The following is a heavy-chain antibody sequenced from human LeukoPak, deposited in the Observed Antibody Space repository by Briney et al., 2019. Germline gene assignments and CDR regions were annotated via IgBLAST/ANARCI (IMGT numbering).Heavy chain of an antibody. CDR3: ARGLRYFDWLYDY. D-gene: IGHD3-9*01. V-gene: IGHV3-7*01. CDR1: GFTFSSYW. CDR2: IKQDGSEK. Sequence: GGSLRLSCAASGFTFSSYWMSWVRQAPGKGLEWVANIKQDGSEKYYVDSVKGRFTISRDNAKNSLYLQMNSLRAEDTAVYYCARGLRYFDWLYDYWGQGTLVTASS. J-gene: IGHJ4*02.